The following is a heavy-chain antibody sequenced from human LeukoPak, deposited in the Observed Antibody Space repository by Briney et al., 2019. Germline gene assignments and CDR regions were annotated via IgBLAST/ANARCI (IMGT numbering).Heavy chain of an antibody. D-gene: IGHD2-15*01. CDR2: IYYSGSA. CDR1: GRSINSYY. V-gene: IGHV4-59*08. CDR3: ARQTYSHDAFDI. Sequence: SETLSLTCPVSGRSINSYYWSWIRHPPGKGLEWIGYIYYSGSANYNPSLKSRVTISVDTSKNQFSLTLSSVTAADTALYFCARQTYSHDAFDIWGQGTMVTVSS. J-gene: IGHJ3*02.